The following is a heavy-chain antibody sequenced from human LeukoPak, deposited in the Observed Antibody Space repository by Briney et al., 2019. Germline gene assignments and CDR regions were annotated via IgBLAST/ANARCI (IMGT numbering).Heavy chain of an antibody. V-gene: IGHV3-30*02. J-gene: IGHJ4*02. CDR2: TQSDEGYI. CDR1: GFNFRTYG. CDR3: TTEPRWFDF. Sequence: GGSLRLSCAASGFNFRTYGMHWFRQAPSKGLEWVAFTQSDEGYINYADSVKGRFIISIDNSKNTLYLQMNSLRAEDTAIYYCTTEPRWFDFWGQGTLVTVSS.